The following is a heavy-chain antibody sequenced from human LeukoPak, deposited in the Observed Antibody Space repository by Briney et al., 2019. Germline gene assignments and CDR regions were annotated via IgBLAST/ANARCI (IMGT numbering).Heavy chain of an antibody. V-gene: IGHV1-69*05. CDR2: IIPIFGTA. CDR3: ARDDPFTLFDP. Sequence: EASVKVSCKASGGTFSSYAISWVRQAPGQGLAWMGRIIPIFGTANYVQKFQGRVTMTTYGTTSTACVELSSLRSEDTAVYYCARDDPFTLFDPWGQGTLVTVSS. CDR1: GGTFSSYA. D-gene: IGHD3-16*01. J-gene: IGHJ5*02.